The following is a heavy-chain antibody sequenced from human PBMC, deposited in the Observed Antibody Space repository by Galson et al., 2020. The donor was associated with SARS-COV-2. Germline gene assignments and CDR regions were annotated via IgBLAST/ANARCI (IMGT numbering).Heavy chain of an antibody. CDR2: MNPNSGNT. V-gene: IGHV1-8*01. CDR3: ARVFDYYDSSAGDDYYYGMDV. J-gene: IGHJ6*02. CDR1: GYTFTSYD. Sequence: ASVKVSCKASGYTFTSYDINWVRQATGQGLEWMGWMNPNSGNTGYAQKFQGRVTMTRNTSISTAYMELSSLRSEDTAVYYCARVFDYYDSSAGDDYYYGMDVWGQGTTVTVSS. D-gene: IGHD3-22*01.